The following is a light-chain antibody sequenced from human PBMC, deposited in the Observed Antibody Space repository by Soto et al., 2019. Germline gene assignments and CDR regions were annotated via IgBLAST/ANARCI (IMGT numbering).Light chain of an antibody. CDR3: CSYRTSNTRQIV. J-gene: IGLJ1*01. CDR2: DVS. Sequence: QSVLTQPASVSGSPGQSITISCAGTSSDVGGYNYISWYQHHPGKAPKLMIYDVSNRPSGVSNRLSGSKSGNTASLSISGLQPEDEADYYCCSYRTSNTRQIVCGTGTKVTV. V-gene: IGLV2-14*03. CDR1: SSDVGGYNY.